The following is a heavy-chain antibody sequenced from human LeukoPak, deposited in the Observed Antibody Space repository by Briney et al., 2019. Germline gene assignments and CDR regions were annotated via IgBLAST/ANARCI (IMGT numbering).Heavy chain of an antibody. Sequence: SVKVSCKASGGTFSSYAISWVRQAPGQGLEWMGGIIPIFGTANYAQKFQGRVTITTDESTSTAYMELSSLRSEDTAVYYCARSPPIHLLCSSTSCPRDYYYYYYMDVCGKGTTVTVSS. J-gene: IGHJ6*03. CDR1: GGTFSSYA. V-gene: IGHV1-69*05. D-gene: IGHD2-2*01. CDR2: IIPIFGTA. CDR3: ARSPPIHLLCSSTSCPRDYYYYYYMDV.